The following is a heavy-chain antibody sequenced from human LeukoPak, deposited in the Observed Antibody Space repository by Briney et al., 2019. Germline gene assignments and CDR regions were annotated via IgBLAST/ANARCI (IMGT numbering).Heavy chain of an antibody. V-gene: IGHV3-15*01. CDR3: TTVESQLPTPPPYYYYGMDV. J-gene: IGHJ6*02. CDR2: IKSKTDGGTA. Sequence: PGGSLRLSCAASGFTFSNAWMSWVRQAPGKGLEWVGRIKSKTDGGTADYAAPVKGRFTISRDDSKNTLYLQMNSLKTEDTAVYYCTTVESQLPTPPPYYYYGMDVWGQGTTVTVSS. CDR1: GFTFSNAW. D-gene: IGHD2-2*01.